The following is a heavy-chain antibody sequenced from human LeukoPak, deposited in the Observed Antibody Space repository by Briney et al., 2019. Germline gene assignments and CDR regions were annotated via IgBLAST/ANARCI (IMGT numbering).Heavy chain of an antibody. V-gene: IGHV4-59*12. Sequence: SETLSLTCTVSGGSISSYYWSWIRQPPGKGLEWIGYIYYSGSTYYNPSLKSRVTISVDTSKNQFSLKLSSVTAADTAVYYCATSSGWYRYDSWGQGTLVTVSS. CDR2: IYYSGST. D-gene: IGHD6-19*01. J-gene: IGHJ4*02. CDR3: ATSSGWYRYDS. CDR1: GGSISSYY.